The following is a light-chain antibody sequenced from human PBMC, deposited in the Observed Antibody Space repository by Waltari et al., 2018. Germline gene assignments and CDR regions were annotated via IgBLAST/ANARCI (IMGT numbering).Light chain of an antibody. CDR3: QAWDNSAVV. V-gene: IGLV3-1*01. Sequence: SYKLTQPPSLSVSPGQTASITCSGDEREDYSVSWSQQRPGQSPVPLTSQNNTSPSGIPERFSGSNSXNTATLTIRETQTIDDADYYCQAWDNSAVVFGGGTTLTVL. J-gene: IGLJ2*01. CDR2: QNN. CDR1: EREDYS.